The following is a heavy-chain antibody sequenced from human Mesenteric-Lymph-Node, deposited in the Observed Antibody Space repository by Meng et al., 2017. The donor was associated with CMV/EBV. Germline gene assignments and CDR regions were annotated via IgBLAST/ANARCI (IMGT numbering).Heavy chain of an antibody. D-gene: IGHD2-15*01. CDR1: GFTFSTYW. J-gene: IGHJ5*02. V-gene: IGHV3-7*01. CDR2: IKEDGRQN. Sequence: GESLKISCTASGFTFSTYWMTWVRQAPGKGLEWVANIKEDGRQNYYVDSVKGRFTISRDNAENSLYLQMNSLRAEDTAIYYCARVGRDCSGDTCNSWFDRWGQGSLVTVSS. CDR3: ARVGRDCSGDTCNSWFDR.